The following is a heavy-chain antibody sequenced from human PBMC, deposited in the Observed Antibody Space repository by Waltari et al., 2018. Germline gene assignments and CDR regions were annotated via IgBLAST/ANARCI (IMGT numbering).Heavy chain of an antibody. J-gene: IGHJ2*01. Sequence: QVQLVQSGAEVKKPGSSVKVSCKASGGTFSSYAISWVRQAPGQGLEWMGGIIPIFGTANYAQKFQGRVTITTDESTSTAYMELSSLRSEDTAVYYCARDKPLLIAVAGWYFDLWGRGTLVTVSS. CDR3: ARDKPLLIAVAGWYFDL. D-gene: IGHD6-19*01. V-gene: IGHV1-69*05. CDR1: GGTFSSYA. CDR2: IIPIFGTA.